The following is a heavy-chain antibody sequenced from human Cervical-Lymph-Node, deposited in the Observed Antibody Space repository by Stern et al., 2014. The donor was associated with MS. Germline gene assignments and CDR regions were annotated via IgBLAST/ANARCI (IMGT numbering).Heavy chain of an antibody. Sequence: VHLVESGGGLVRPGGSLRLSCAASGFAFSDYYMSWIRQAPGKGLEWVAYISFSGSTISYADPVRGRFTISRDNARNSVFLQMDSLRGDDTAVYYCGAAPGISATGTLDYWGQGVLVNVSS. V-gene: IGHV3-11*01. CDR1: GFAFSDYY. D-gene: IGHD6-13*01. CDR3: GAAPGISATGTLDY. CDR2: ISFSGSTI. J-gene: IGHJ4*02.